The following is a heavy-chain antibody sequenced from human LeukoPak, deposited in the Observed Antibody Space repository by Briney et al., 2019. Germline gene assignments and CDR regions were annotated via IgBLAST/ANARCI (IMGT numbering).Heavy chain of an antibody. CDR3: ARGSIFFDY. Sequence: PSETLSLTCTVSGGSISSSSYYWGWIRQPPGKGLEWIGSIYTSGSTNYNPSLKSRVTMSVDTSKNRFSLKLSSVTAADTAVYYCARGSIFFDYWGQGTLVTVSS. V-gene: IGHV4-39*07. CDR2: IYTSGST. D-gene: IGHD3-10*01. J-gene: IGHJ4*02. CDR1: GGSISSSSYY.